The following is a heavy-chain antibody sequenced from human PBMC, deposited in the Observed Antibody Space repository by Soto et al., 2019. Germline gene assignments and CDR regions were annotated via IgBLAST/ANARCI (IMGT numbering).Heavy chain of an antibody. CDR2: INHSGST. CDR1: GGSFSGYY. D-gene: IGHD5-12*01. CDR3: ASGPGLNSGYDYELDY. V-gene: IGHV4-34*01. Sequence: PSETLSLTCAVYGGSFSGYYWSWIRQPPGKGLEWIGEINHSGSTNYNPSLKSRVTISVDTSKNQFSLKLSSVTAADTAVYYCASGPGLNSGYDYELDYWGQGTLVTVSS. J-gene: IGHJ4*02.